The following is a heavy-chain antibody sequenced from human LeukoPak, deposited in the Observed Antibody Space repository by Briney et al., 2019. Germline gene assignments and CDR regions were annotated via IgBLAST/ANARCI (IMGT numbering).Heavy chain of an antibody. V-gene: IGHV4-39*07. J-gene: IGHJ4*02. D-gene: IGHD1-26*01. CDR3: VRESIIVGATTGLDY. CDR1: GGSISSSTFY. Sequence: SETLSLTCTVSGGSISSSTFYWGWIRQPPGKGLEWIGSLYYSGSTYYNPSLKSRVTISVDTSKNQFSLKLSSVTAADTAVYYCVRESIIVGATTGLDYWGQGTLVTVSS. CDR2: LYYSGST.